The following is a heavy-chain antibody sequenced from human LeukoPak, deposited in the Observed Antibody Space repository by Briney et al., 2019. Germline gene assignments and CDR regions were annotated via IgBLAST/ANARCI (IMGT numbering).Heavy chain of an antibody. J-gene: IGHJ6*04. Sequence: PGGSLRLSCAASGFTFSSYAMSWVRQAPGKGLEWVSAISGSGGSTYYADSVKGRFTISRDNSKNTLYLQMNSLRAEDTAVYYCANRITMVRGVILSYGMDVWGKGTTVTVSS. CDR2: ISGSGGST. V-gene: IGHV3-23*01. CDR3: ANRITMVRGVILSYGMDV. CDR1: GFTFSSYA. D-gene: IGHD3-10*01.